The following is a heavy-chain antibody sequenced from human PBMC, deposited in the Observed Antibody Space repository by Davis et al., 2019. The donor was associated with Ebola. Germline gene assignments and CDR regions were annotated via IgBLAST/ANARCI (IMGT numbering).Heavy chain of an antibody. V-gene: IGHV5-51*01. D-gene: IGHD4-23*01. CDR3: ARPYGGNAYFDY. Sequence: GASLKISCKGSGYSFTSYWIGWVRQMPGKGLELMGIISPGDSDTKYSPSFQGQVTISDDKSINTAYLQWSSLKASDTAMYYCARPYGGNAYFDYWGQGTLVTVSS. CDR1: GYSFTSYW. CDR2: ISPGDSDT. J-gene: IGHJ4*02.